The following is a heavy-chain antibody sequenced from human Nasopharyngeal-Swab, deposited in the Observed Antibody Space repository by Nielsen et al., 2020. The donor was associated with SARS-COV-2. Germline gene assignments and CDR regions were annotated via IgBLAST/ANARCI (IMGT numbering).Heavy chain of an antibody. J-gene: IGHJ3*02. CDR2: ISGSGGST. CDR3: AKDQGSGWYHDAFDI. CDR1: GFTFSSYA. V-gene: IGHV3-23*01. D-gene: IGHD6-19*01. Sequence: GESLKISCAASGFTFSSYAMSWVRQALGKGLEWVSAISGSGGSTYYADSVKGRFTISRDNSKNTLYLQMNSLRAEDTAVYYCAKDQGSGWYHDAFDIWGQGTMV.